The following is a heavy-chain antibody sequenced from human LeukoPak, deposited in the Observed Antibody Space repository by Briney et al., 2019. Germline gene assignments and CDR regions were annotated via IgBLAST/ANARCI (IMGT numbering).Heavy chain of an antibody. CDR1: GGTFSGYA. CDR2: IIPIFGTA. Sequence: ASVKVSCKASGGTFSGYAISWVRQAPGQGLEWMGGIIPIFGTANYAQKFQGRVTITTDESTSTAYMELSSLRSEDTAVYYCASIDKSYDFWSGYRYWGQGILVTVSS. D-gene: IGHD3-3*01. J-gene: IGHJ4*02. V-gene: IGHV1-69*05. CDR3: ASIDKSYDFWSGYRY.